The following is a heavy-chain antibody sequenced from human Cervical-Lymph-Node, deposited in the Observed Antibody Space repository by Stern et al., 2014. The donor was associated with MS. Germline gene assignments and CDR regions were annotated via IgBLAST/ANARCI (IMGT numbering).Heavy chain of an antibody. D-gene: IGHD3-10*01. Sequence: EVQLVESGAEVKKPGESLKISCKGSGYNFASYWIAWVRQVPGKGLEWMGIIYPDDSDTRYTPSFQGQVTMSADKSITTAFLQWSSLKASDTAFYFCARKGTYGLDFWGQGALVTVSS. J-gene: IGHJ4*02. CDR1: GYNFASYW. V-gene: IGHV5-51*01. CDR3: ARKGTYGLDF. CDR2: IYPDDSDT.